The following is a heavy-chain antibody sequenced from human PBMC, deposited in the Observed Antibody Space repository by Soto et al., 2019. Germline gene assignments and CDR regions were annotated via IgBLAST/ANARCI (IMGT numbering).Heavy chain of an antibody. V-gene: IGHV1-46*01. CDR2: INPSGDTT. D-gene: IGHD3-10*01. Sequence: QVQLVQSGAEVKKPGASVKVSCKASGYTFSSYYMHWVRQAPGHGLEWMGIINPSGDTTTYPQNFQGRLTMTRNTSPSTLYLEQSSLRSEDTPVYSCARGDGYFGSGSTSYFNNWGQGTLVTVSS. J-gene: IGHJ4*02. CDR1: GYTFSSYY. CDR3: ARGDGYFGSGSTSYFNN.